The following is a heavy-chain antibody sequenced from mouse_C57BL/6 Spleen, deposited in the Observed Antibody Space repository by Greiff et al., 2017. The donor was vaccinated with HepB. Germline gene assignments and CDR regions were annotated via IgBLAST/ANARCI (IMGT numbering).Heavy chain of an antibody. J-gene: IGHJ2*01. CDR3: ARDRRLGSDYGAYFDY. V-gene: IGHV5-4*01. Sequence: EVQLVESGGGLVKPGGSLKLSCAASGFTFSSYAMSWVRQTPEKRLEWVATISDGGSYTYYPDNVKGRFTISRDNAKNNLYLQMSHLKSEDTAMYYCARDRRLGSDYGAYFDYWGQGTTLTVSS. D-gene: IGHD2-4*01. CDR1: GFTFSSYA. CDR2: ISDGGSYT.